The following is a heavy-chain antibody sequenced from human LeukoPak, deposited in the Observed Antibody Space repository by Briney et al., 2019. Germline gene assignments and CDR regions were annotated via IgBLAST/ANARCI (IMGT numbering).Heavy chain of an antibody. D-gene: IGHD1-26*01. CDR3: ASYRRAYDI. V-gene: IGHV3-53*01. J-gene: IGHJ3*02. CDR1: GFTFSSHS. CDR2: ILGDGRT. Sequence: GSLRLSCAASGFTFSSHSMTWVRQAAGKGLEWVSDILGDGRTYYADSVKGRFTISRDNSQNTVNLQMDNLRAEDAAIYYCASYRRAYDIWGQGTVVTVAS.